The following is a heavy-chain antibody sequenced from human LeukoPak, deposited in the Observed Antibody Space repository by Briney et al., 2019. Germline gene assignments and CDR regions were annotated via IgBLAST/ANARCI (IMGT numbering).Heavy chain of an antibody. Sequence: SETLSLTCTVSGGSISSYYWSWIRQPPGKGLEWIGYIYYSGSTNYNPSLKSRVTISVDTSKNQFSLKLSSVTAADTAVYYCARDQQNWFDPWGQGTLVTVSS. CDR2: IYYSGST. V-gene: IGHV4-59*01. CDR3: ARDQQNWFDP. J-gene: IGHJ5*02. CDR1: GGSISSYY.